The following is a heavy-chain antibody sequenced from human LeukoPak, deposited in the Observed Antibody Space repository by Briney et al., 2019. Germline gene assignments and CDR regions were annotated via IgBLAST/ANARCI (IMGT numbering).Heavy chain of an antibody. J-gene: IGHJ6*02. V-gene: IGHV1-69*13. CDR3: ARGVIVSTFYYYYGMDV. CDR1: GGTFSSYA. CDR2: IIPISGTA. D-gene: IGHD2/OR15-2a*01. Sequence: ASVKVSCKASGGTFSSYAISWVRQAPGQGLEWMGGIIPISGTANYAQKFQGRVTITADESTSTAYMELSSLRSEDTAVYYCARGVIVSTFYYYYGMDVWGQGTTVTVSS.